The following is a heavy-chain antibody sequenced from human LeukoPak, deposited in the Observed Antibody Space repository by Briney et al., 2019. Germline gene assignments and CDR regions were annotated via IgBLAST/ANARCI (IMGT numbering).Heavy chain of an antibody. D-gene: IGHD4-17*01. CDR3: ARDRTGDYPPDY. CDR2: INPSGGST. V-gene: IGHV1-46*01. Sequence: ASVKVSCKASGYTFTSYYMHWVRQAPGQGLEWMEIINPSGGSTSYAQKFQGRVTMTRDTSASTVYMELSSLRSEDTAVYYCARDRTGDYPPDYWGQGTLVTVSS. J-gene: IGHJ4*02. CDR1: GYTFTSYY.